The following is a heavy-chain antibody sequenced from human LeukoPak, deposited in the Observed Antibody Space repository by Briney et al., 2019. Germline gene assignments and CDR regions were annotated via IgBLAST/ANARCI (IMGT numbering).Heavy chain of an antibody. CDR2: ISAGNGNT. CDR1: GYTFTSYA. CDR3: ARDSGSGSNDY. J-gene: IGHJ4*02. V-gene: IGHV1-3*01. Sequence: ASVKVSCKASGYTFTSYAIHWVRQAPGQRLEWTGWISAGNGNTKYSQNFQGRVTFISNTSATTAFMELSSLRSEDAAVYYCARDSGSGSNDYWGQGTLVTVSS. D-gene: IGHD1-26*01.